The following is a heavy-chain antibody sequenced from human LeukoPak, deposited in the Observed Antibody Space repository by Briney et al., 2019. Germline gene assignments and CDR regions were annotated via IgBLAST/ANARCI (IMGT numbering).Heavy chain of an antibody. V-gene: IGHV3-23*01. CDR1: GFTFSTYA. J-gene: IGHJ4*02. Sequence: PGGSLRLSCAASGFTFSTYAMSWVRQAPGKGLEWVSTVSTSGGSTYYADSVKGRFTISRDKSKNTQYLQMNSLRAEDTAIYYCLGYCSGGRCYSGGHWGQGTLVTVSS. CDR2: VSTSGGST. CDR3: LGYCSGGRCYSGGH. D-gene: IGHD2-15*01.